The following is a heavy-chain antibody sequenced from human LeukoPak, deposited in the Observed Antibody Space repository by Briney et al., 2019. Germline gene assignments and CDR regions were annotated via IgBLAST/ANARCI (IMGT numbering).Heavy chain of an antibody. J-gene: IGHJ6*03. V-gene: IGHV5-51*01. CDR3: ARLAPGLGPGGYHYYYMDV. Sequence: GESLKISCKGSGYSFTSYWIGWVRQVPGKGLEWMGIIYPGDSDTRYSPSFQGQVTISADKSISTAYLQWSSLKASDTAMYYCARLAPGLGPGGYHYYYMDVWGKGTTVTVSS. D-gene: IGHD2-15*01. CDR1: GYSFTSYW. CDR2: IYPGDSDT.